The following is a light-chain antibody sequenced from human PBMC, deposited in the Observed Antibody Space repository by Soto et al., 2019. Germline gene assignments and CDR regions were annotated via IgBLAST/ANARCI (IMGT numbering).Light chain of an antibody. J-gene: IGLJ1*01. V-gene: IGLV1-36*01. CDR3: AAWDDSLNGQV. CDR2: YDD. CDR1: SSNIGNNA. Sequence: QSVLTQPPSVSEAPRQRATISCSGSSSNIGNNAVNWYQQLPGKAPKLLIYYDDLLPSGVSDRFSGSKSGTSASLAISGLQSEDEADYYCAAWDDSLNGQVFGTGTKVTVL.